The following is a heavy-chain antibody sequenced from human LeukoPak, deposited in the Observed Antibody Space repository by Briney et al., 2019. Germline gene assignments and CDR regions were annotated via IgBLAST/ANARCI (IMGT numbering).Heavy chain of an antibody. CDR2: IIPILGIA. V-gene: IGHV1-69*04. J-gene: IGHJ5*02. CDR3: ATDPTVTTSKRAGWFDP. CDR1: GGTFSSYA. D-gene: IGHD4-11*01. Sequence: SVKVSCKASGGTFSSYAISWLRQAPGQGLEWMGRIIPILGIANYAQKFQGRVTITADKSTSTAYMELSSLRSEDTAVYYCATDPTVTTSKRAGWFDPWGQGTLVTVSS.